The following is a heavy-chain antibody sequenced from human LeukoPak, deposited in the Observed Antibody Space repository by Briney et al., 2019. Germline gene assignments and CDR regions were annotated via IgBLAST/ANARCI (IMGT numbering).Heavy chain of an antibody. J-gene: IGHJ5*02. Sequence: GGSLRLSCAASGFTSSSYYMHWVRQAPGKGLVWVSRIKSDGSVTGYADSVKGRFAISRDNAKNTMYLQMNSLRAEDTAVYYCARDWIDRGTFDPWGQGTLVTVSS. CDR3: ARDWIDRGTFDP. D-gene: IGHD2-2*03. V-gene: IGHV3-74*01. CDR2: IKSDGSVT. CDR1: GFTSSSYY.